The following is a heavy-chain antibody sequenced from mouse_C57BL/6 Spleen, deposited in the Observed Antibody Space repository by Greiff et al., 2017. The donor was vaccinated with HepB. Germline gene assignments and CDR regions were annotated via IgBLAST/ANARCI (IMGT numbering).Heavy chain of an antibody. CDR1: GFNIKDDY. Sequence: EVQLQESGAELVRPGASVKLSCTASGFNIKDDYMHWVKQRPEQGLEWIGWIDPENGDTEYASKFQGKATITADTSSNTAYLQLSSLTSEDTAVYYCTRAGTGWYFDVWGTGTTVTVSS. D-gene: IGHD4-1*01. J-gene: IGHJ1*03. CDR2: IDPENGDT. V-gene: IGHV14-4*01. CDR3: TRAGTGWYFDV.